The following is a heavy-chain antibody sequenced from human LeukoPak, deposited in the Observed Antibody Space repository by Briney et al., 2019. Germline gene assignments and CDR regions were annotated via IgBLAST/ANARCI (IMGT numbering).Heavy chain of an antibody. D-gene: IGHD2-2*01. CDR1: GGSFSGYY. CDR3: ARGSIVVVPAAEGGMDV. CDR2: INHSGST. V-gene: IGHV4-34*01. J-gene: IGHJ6*04. Sequence: SETLSLTCAVYGGSFSGYYWSWIRQPPGKGLEWIGEINHSGSTNYNPSLKSRVTISEDTSKNQFSLKLSSVTAADTAVYYCARGSIVVVPAAEGGMDVWGKGTTVTVSS.